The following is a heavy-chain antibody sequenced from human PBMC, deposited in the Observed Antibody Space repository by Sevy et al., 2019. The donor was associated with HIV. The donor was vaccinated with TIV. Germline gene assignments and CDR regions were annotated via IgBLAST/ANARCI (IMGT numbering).Heavy chain of an antibody. CDR2: INPNSGGT. V-gene: IGHV1-2*02. D-gene: IGHD5-18*01. Sequence: ASVKVSCKASGYTFTGYYMHWVRQAPGQGLEWMGWINPNSGGTNYAQKFQGRVTMTRDTSISTAYMEQSRLRSDDTAVYYCARGHGGTFVDTAMVHFDYWGQGTLVTVSS. J-gene: IGHJ4*02. CDR1: GYTFTGYY. CDR3: ARGHGGTFVDTAMVHFDY.